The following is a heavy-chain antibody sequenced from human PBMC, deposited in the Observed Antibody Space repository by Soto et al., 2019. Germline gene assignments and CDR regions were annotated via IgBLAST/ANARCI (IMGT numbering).Heavy chain of an antibody. CDR1: GYTFTSYY. CDR2: INPSGGST. V-gene: IGHV1-46*01. Sequence: QVQLVQSGAEVKKPGASVKVSCKASGYTFTSYYMHWVRQAPGQGLEWMGIINPSGGSTSYAQKFQGRVTMNRDTSTSTVDMERSSLRSEDTAVYYCARDLRSTTDYYYGMDVWGRGTTVTVSS. J-gene: IGHJ6*02. CDR3: ARDLRSTTDYYYGMDV. D-gene: IGHD4-4*01.